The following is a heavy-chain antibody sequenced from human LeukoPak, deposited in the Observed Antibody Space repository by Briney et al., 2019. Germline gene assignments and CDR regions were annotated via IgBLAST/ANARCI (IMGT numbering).Heavy chain of an antibody. J-gene: IGHJ6*03. Sequence: ASVKVSCKASGGTFSSYAISWVRQAPGQGLEWMGGIIPIFGTANYAQKLQGRVTITAEESTSTAYMEVSSLRSEDTAVYYCAREYDSYYYMDVWGKGTTVTVSS. CDR3: AREYDSYYYMDV. CDR2: IIPIFGTA. V-gene: IGHV1-69*13. CDR1: GGTFSSYA. D-gene: IGHD3-3*01.